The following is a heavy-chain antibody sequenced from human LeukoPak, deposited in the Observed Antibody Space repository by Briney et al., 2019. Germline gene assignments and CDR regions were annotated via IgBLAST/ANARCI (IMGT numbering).Heavy chain of an antibody. CDR3: ARYDFWSGFGWFDP. CDR2: IIPIFGTA. D-gene: IGHD3-3*01. Sequence: SVKVSCKASGGTFSSYAISWVRQAPGQGLEWMGGIIPIFGTANYAQKFQGRVTITADGSTSTAYMELSSLRSEDTAVYYCARYDFWSGFGWFDPWGQGTLVTVSS. J-gene: IGHJ5*02. CDR1: GGTFSSYA. V-gene: IGHV1-69*01.